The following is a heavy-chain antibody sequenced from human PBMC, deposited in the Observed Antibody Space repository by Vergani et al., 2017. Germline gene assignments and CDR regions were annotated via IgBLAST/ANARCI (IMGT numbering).Heavy chain of an antibody. V-gene: IGHV4-61*02. D-gene: IGHD3/OR15-3a*01. J-gene: IGHJ5*02. Sequence: QVQLQESGPGLVEPSQTLSLTCTVSGGSISSGSYYWNWIRQPAEKELEWIGRIYTSGNTNYNPSLNGRVTIFVDKSKNILSLRLNSVTAADTAVYYCARGETRTDWFDPWGQGTLVTVSS. CDR1: GGSISSGSYY. CDR2: IYTSGNT. CDR3: ARGETRTDWFDP.